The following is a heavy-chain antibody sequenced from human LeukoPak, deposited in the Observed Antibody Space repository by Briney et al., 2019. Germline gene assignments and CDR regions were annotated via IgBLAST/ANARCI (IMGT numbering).Heavy chain of an antibody. Sequence: ASMKVSCKAFGYTFTTYYIHWVRQAPGQGLEWMGIINPSVGTTKSPDKFQGRVTMTRDTSTSTVYMELSGLGSDDTATYYCTRAQSYCTTTSCASDYWGQGTLVIVSS. CDR3: TRAQSYCTTTSCASDY. D-gene: IGHD2/OR15-2a*01. J-gene: IGHJ4*02. CDR2: INPSVGTT. CDR1: GYTFTTYY. V-gene: IGHV1-46*01.